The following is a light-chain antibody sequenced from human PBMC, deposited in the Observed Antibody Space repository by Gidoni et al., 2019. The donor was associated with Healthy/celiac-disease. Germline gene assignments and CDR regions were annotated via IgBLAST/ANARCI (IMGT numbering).Light chain of an antibody. CDR3: QQYNNWPPLT. V-gene: IGKV3-15*01. J-gene: IGKJ4*01. CDR2: GAS. CDR1: QSVSSN. Sequence: EIVMTKSPATRSVSQGERATPSCRASQSVSSNLAWYQQKPGQAPRLLIYGASTRATGIPARFSGSGSGTEFTLTISSLQSEDFAVYYCQQYNNWPPLTFGGGTKVEIK.